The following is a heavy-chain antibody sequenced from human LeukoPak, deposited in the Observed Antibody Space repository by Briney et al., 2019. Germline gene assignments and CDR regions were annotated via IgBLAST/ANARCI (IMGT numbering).Heavy chain of an antibody. CDR2: IYYSGRT. V-gene: IGHV4-31*03. J-gene: IGHJ1*01. Sequence: SQTLSLTCIVSGDSITSGGYYWNWIRHLPGKGLEWIGYIYYSGRTYYNPSLKTRVTISVDTSKNHFSLRMTSVTAADTAVYYCVRDHCGGGSCDSRYFQHWGQGTLVTASS. CDR3: VRDHCGGGSCDSRYFQH. CDR1: GDSITSGGYY. D-gene: IGHD2-15*01.